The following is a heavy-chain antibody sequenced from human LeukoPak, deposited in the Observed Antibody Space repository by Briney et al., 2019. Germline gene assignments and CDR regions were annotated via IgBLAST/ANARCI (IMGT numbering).Heavy chain of an antibody. D-gene: IGHD2-21*02. CDR3: ARDLYCGGDCYSGDLDY. V-gene: IGHV3-74*01. CDR2: INSDGSST. J-gene: IGHJ4*02. CDR1: GFTFSSYW. Sequence: GGSLRLSCAAFGFTFSSYWMHWVRQAPGKGLVWVSRINSDGSSTSYADSVKGRFTISRDNAKNTLYLQMNSLRAEDTAVYYCARDLYCGGDCYSGDLDYWGQGTLVTVSS.